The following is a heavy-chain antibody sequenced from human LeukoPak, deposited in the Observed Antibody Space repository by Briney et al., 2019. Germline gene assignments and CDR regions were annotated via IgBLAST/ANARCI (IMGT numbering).Heavy chain of an antibody. CDR3: ARGSQRAFDI. J-gene: IGHJ3*02. D-gene: IGHD2-2*01. CDR1: GFTYSNYA. V-gene: IGHV3-48*02. Sequence: GGSLRLSCAASGFTYSNYAMHWVRQAPGRGLEWVSSITSSSNTIYYADSVKGRFTISRDNAKNSLYLQMNSLRDEGSAVYYCARGSQRAFDIWGQGTMVTVSS. CDR2: ITSSSNTI.